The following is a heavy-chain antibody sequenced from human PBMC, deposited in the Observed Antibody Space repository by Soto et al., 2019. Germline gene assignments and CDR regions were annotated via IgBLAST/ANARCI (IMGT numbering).Heavy chain of an antibody. CDR3: ARALGGSMVRGVIINIPIDAFGI. Sequence: GGSLRLSCAASGFSFSSYWMSWVRQAPGKGLEWVANIKQDGSEKYYVDSVKGRFTISRDNAKNSLYLQMNSLRAEDTAVYYCARALGGSMVRGVIINIPIDAFGIWGQGTMVTVSS. CDR2: IKQDGSEK. J-gene: IGHJ3*02. V-gene: IGHV3-7*04. D-gene: IGHD3-10*01. CDR1: GFSFSSYW.